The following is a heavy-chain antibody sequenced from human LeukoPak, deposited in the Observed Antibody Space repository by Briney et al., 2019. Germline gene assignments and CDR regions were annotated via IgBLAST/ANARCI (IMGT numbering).Heavy chain of an antibody. CDR1: GGTFISYA. CDR2: IIPIFGTA. Sequence: ASVKVSCKASGGTFISYAISWVRQAPGQGIEWMGGIIPIFGTANYAQKFQGRVTITTDESTSTAYMELSSLRSEDTAVYYCARDGTNYYFDYWGQGTLVTVSS. V-gene: IGHV1-69*05. CDR3: ARDGTNYYFDY. J-gene: IGHJ4*02. D-gene: IGHD1-1*01.